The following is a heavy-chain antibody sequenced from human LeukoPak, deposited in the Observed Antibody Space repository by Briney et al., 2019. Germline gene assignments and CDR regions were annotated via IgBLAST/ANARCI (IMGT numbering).Heavy chain of an antibody. Sequence: SVKVSCKASGGTFSSYAISWVRQAPGQGLEWMGGIIPIFGTANYAQKFQGRVTITADKSTSTAYMELSSLRSEDTAVYYCANREYSSGWYYDYWGQGTLVTVSS. CDR3: ANREYSSGWYYDY. D-gene: IGHD6-19*01. J-gene: IGHJ4*02. V-gene: IGHV1-69*06. CDR1: GGTFSSYA. CDR2: IIPIFGTA.